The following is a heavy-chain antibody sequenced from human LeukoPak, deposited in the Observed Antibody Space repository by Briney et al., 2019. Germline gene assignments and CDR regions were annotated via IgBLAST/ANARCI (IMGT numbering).Heavy chain of an antibody. D-gene: IGHD3-22*01. Sequence: PSETLSLTCTVSGGSVSSGSYYWSWIRQPPGKGLEWIGYIYYSGSTNYNPSLKSRVTISVDTSKNQFSLKLSSVTAADTAVYYCAATHSSGADFVYWGQGTLVTVSS. CDR3: AATHSSGADFVY. CDR2: IYYSGST. J-gene: IGHJ4*02. V-gene: IGHV4-61*01. CDR1: GGSVSSGSYY.